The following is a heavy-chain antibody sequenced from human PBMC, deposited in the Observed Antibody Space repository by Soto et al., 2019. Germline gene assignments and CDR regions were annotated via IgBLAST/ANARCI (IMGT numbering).Heavy chain of an antibody. CDR3: VTVLPHANSWFDY. Sequence: GHLVESGGGFVKPGGSLTLSCAASGFTFSNVWLSWVRQGPGKGLEWLGRIKSRTENETTDYASPARGRFIISRDDSKNMLYLQLKSLKSEDTGVYYCVTVLPHANSWFDYWGQGTPFTVSS. CDR1: GFTFSNVW. J-gene: IGHJ4*02. V-gene: IGHV3-15*01. CDR2: IKSRTENETT. D-gene: IGHD2-2*01.